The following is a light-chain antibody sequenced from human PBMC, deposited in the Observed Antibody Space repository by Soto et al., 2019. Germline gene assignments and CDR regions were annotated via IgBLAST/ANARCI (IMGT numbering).Light chain of an antibody. V-gene: IGKV3-20*01. CDR2: GAS. J-gene: IGKJ1*01. CDR3: QQYGSPSS. CDR1: QSVSSSY. Sequence: EIVLTQSPGTLSLSPGERATLSCRASQSVSSSYLAWYQQKPGQAPRLLIYGASSKATGIPDRFSGSGSGTDFTLTISRLEPDYFAVYYCQQYGSPSSFGQGTKV.